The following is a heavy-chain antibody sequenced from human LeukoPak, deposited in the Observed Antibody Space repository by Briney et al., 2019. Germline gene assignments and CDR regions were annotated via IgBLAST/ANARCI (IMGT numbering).Heavy chain of an antibody. CDR1: GGSVSSYY. V-gene: IGHV4-59*02. Sequence: SETLSFTCTVSGGSVSSYYWSWIRQPPGKGLEWIGYIYYTGSGNNSPSLKSRVTMSVDTSKNQFSLRLNSVTAADTAVYYCARARYVSAWYAFDIWGQGKMVTVSS. CDR2: IYYTGSG. J-gene: IGHJ3*02. CDR3: ARARYVSAWYAFDI. D-gene: IGHD2-15*01.